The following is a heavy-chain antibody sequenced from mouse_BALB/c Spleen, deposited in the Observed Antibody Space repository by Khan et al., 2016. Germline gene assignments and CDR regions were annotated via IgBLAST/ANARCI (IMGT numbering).Heavy chain of an antibody. CDR3: ARYGYNAEDY. Sequence: QPQESGPDLVKPSQSLSLTCTVTGYSINSGYSWHWIRQFPGNKLEWMGYIHYSGSTNYNPSLKSRISITRDTTKNHIFLHLNSESTKDTAPYYGARYGYNAEDYWGQGTSVTVSS. D-gene: IGHD1-1*02. J-gene: IGHJ4*01. CDR1: GYSINSGYS. V-gene: IGHV3-1*02. CDR2: IHYSGST.